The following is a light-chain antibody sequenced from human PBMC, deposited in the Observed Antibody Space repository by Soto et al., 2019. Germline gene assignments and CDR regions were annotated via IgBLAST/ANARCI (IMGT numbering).Light chain of an antibody. CDR1: TSNIGSNA. J-gene: IGLJ3*02. CDR3: ATWDDSLSGWV. V-gene: IGLV1-44*01. CDR2: NNN. Sequence: QSVLTQPPSASGTPGQRVTISCSGSTSNIGSNAVSWYQQLPGTAPKLLIYNNNQRPSGVPDRFSGSKSGTSASVAISGLQSEDEADYYCATWDDSLSGWVFGGGTQLTVL.